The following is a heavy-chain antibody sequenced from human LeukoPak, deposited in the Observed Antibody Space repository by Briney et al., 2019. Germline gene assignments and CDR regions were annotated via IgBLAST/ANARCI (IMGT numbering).Heavy chain of an antibody. Sequence: SETLSLTCTVSGASISSYYWTWIRQTPGKGLEWIGFIYYSGTANYNPSLKSRATISVDTSKNQFSLKLSSVTAADTAVYYCARGTYYYYDSSGYLFWFAPWGQGTLVTVSS. CDR2: IYYSGTA. CDR3: ARGTYYYYDSSGYLFWFAP. J-gene: IGHJ5*02. V-gene: IGHV4-59*01. D-gene: IGHD3-22*01. CDR1: GASISSYY.